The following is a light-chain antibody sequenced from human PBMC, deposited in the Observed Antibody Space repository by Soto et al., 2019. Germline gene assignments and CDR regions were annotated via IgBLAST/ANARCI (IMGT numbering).Light chain of an antibody. Sequence: QSALTQPASVSGSPGHSITLSCTVTSNDVGVYRYVSWYQQHPGRAPKLMIYDVNNRPSGVPNRFSGSKSGNTTSLTISGLQVGDEADYYCISCRGGRTLNCVFGGGTNLPAL. CDR1: SNDVGVYRY. V-gene: IGLV2-14*03. J-gene: IGLJ3*02. CDR2: DVN. CDR3: ISCRGGRTLNCV.